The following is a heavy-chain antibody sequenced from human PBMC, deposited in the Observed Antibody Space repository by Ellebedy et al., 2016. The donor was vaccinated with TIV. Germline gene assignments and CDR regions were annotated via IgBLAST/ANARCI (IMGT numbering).Heavy chain of an antibody. D-gene: IGHD3-22*01. V-gene: IGHV5-51*01. J-gene: IGHJ4*02. CDR2: IYPGDSDT. Sequence: GESLKISCKGSGYSFTSYWIGWVRQMPGKGLEWMGIIYPGDSDTRYSPSFQGQVTISADKSISTAYLQWSSLKASDTAMYYCAIRSSDYDSSGYYNYWGQGTLVTVSS. CDR1: GYSFTSYW. CDR3: AIRSSDYDSSGYYNY.